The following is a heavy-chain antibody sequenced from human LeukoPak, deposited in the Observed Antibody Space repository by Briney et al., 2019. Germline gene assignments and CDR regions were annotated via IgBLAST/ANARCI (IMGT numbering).Heavy chain of an antibody. Sequence: PGGSLRLSCAASGFTFSSYSMNWVRQAPGKGLEWVSSISSSSSYIYYADSVKGRFTISRDNAKKSLYLQMNSLRAEDTAVYYCARSEAVAVADYGYWGQEPWSPSPQ. J-gene: IGHJ4*01. CDR1: GFTFSSYS. CDR3: ARSEAVAVADYGY. CDR2: ISSSSSYI. D-gene: IGHD6-19*01. V-gene: IGHV3-21*01.